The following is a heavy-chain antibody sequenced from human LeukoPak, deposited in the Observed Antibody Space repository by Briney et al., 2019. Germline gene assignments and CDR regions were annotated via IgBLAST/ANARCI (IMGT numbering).Heavy chain of an antibody. Sequence: PGGSLRLSCAASGFTFSSYSMNWVRQAPGKGLEWVSYISSSSSSIYYADSVKGRFTISRDNAKNSLYLQMNSLRAEDTAVYYCARDSYDSSGYYLPGYWGQGTLVTVSS. D-gene: IGHD3-22*01. CDR3: ARDSYDSSGYYLPGY. V-gene: IGHV3-48*04. CDR1: GFTFSSYS. CDR2: ISSSSSSI. J-gene: IGHJ4*02.